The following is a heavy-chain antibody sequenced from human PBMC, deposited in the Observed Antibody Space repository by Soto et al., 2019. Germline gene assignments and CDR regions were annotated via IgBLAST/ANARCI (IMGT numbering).Heavy chain of an antibody. V-gene: IGHV1-3*01. CDR3: ARDHHGDYYFDY. J-gene: IGHJ4*02. Sequence: KFQGRVTITRDTSASTAYMELSSLRSEDTAVYYCARDHHGDYYFDYWGQGTLVTVSS. D-gene: IGHD4-17*01.